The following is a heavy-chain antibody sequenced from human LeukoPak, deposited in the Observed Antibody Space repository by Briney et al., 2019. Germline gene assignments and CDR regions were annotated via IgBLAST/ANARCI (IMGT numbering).Heavy chain of an antibody. CDR3: ARYSNSEFDY. Sequence: GESLKISCKGSGYTFTDYWIGWVRQMPGKGLEWMGIIYPGDSDTRYSPSFQGQVTISADKSISTAYLQWRSLKASDSAMYYCARYSNSEFDYWGQGTLVTVSS. CDR2: IYPGDSDT. V-gene: IGHV5-51*01. CDR1: GYTFTDYW. J-gene: IGHJ4*02. D-gene: IGHD6-13*01.